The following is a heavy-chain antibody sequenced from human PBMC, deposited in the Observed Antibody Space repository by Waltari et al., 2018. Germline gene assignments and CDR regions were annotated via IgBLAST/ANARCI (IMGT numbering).Heavy chain of an antibody. Sequence: QVQLVQSGAEVKEPGASVKVSCKASGYYFTSAFMHWVRQAPGQGLEWVGIINPIGGSTTYAQKIQGRVTMTADTSASTAYMELSSLNSDDTAIYYCARGVGGWLQGYFDLWGRGTLVTVSS. CDR3: ARGVGGWLQGYFDL. V-gene: IGHV1-46*01. D-gene: IGHD5-12*01. J-gene: IGHJ2*01. CDR1: GYYFTSAF. CDR2: INPIGGST.